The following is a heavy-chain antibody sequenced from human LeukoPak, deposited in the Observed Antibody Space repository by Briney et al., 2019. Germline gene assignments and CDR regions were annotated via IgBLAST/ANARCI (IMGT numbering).Heavy chain of an antibody. V-gene: IGHV1-46*01. Sequence: ASVKVSCKASGYTFTSYYMHWVRQAPGQGLEWMGIINPSGGSTSYAQKFQGRVTMTRDTSTSTVYMELSSLRSEDTAVSYCARDGWSGYGGLDVWGKGTTVTVSS. D-gene: IGHD3-3*01. CDR3: ARDGWSGYGGLDV. CDR1: GYTFTSYY. J-gene: IGHJ6*04. CDR2: INPSGGST.